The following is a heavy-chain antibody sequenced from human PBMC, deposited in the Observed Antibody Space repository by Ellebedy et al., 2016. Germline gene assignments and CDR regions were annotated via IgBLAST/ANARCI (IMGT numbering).Heavy chain of an antibody. CDR1: GGSISSGDYY. J-gene: IGHJ4*02. CDR3: AGGEEVVTPMNY. Sequence: SETLSLXXTISGGSISSGDYYWSWIRQPAGKGLEWIGRIHISGNTNNNPSLESRVTMSLDMPNNAVSLKLSSVTAADTAVYYCAGGEEVVTPMNYWGQGILVTVSS. CDR2: IHISGNT. D-gene: IGHD4-23*01. V-gene: IGHV4-61*02.